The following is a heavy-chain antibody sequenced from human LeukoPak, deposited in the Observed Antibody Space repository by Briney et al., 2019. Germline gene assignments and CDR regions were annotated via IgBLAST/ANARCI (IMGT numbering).Heavy chain of an antibody. J-gene: IGHJ4*02. Sequence: KPSETLSLTCTVSGGSVSSSSYCWGWIRQPPGKGLEWIGSIYSSGSTYYNPSLKSRVTISVDTSKNQFSLKLSSVTAADTALFYCARSRVGATILHFDYWGQGTLVTVSS. CDR3: ARSRVGATILHFDY. V-gene: IGHV4-39*01. CDR2: IYSSGST. D-gene: IGHD1-26*01. CDR1: GGSVSSSSYC.